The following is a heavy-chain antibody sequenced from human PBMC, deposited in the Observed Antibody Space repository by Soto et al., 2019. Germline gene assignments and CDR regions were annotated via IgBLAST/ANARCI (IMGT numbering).Heavy chain of an antibody. CDR1: GGSFSSFA. CDR3: ARDDST. J-gene: IGHJ3*01. CDR2: IIPVSGTV. V-gene: IGHV1-69*18. D-gene: IGHD3-22*01. Sequence: QVQLVQSGAEMKKPGSSVKVSCNASGGSFSSFAISWVRQAPGQGLEWLGRIIPVSGTVNYAQKFQGRLTITADQSTTTAYMELTSLTSAATAMYYCARDDSTWGQGTMVTVSS.